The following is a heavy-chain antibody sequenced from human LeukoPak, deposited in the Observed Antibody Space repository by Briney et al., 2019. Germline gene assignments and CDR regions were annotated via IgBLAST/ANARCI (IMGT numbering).Heavy chain of an antibody. CDR1: GYTFTSYY. CDR2: INTNTGNP. J-gene: IGHJ4*02. D-gene: IGHD1-26*01. V-gene: IGHV7-4-1*02. CDR3: AGDLSLIVGATPFDY. Sequence: ASVKVSCKASGYTFTSYYMHWVRQAPGQGLEWMGWINTNTGNPTYAQGFTGRFVFSLDTSVSTAYLQISSLKAEDTAVYYCAGDLSLIVGATPFDYWGQGTLVTVSS.